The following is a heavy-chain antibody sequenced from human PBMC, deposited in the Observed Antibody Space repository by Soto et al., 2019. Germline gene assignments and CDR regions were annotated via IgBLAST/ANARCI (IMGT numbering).Heavy chain of an antibody. V-gene: IGHV4-34*01. D-gene: IGHD5-18*01. J-gene: IGHJ6*02. Sequence: SETLSLTCAVYGGSFSGYYWSWIRQPPGKGLEWIGEINHSGSTNYNPSLKSRVTISVDTSKNQFSLKLSSVTAADTAVYYCARGGKGGYSYGLVDYYYGMDVWGQGTTVTVSS. CDR3: ARGGKGGYSYGLVDYYYGMDV. CDR1: GGSFSGYY. CDR2: INHSGST.